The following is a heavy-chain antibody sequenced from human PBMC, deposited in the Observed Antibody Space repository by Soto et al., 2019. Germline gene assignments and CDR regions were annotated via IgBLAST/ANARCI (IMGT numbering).Heavy chain of an antibody. J-gene: IGHJ4*02. V-gene: IGHV4-39*01. CDR3: ARQDHGDYEFFFDY. D-gene: IGHD4-17*01. Sequence: PSETLSLTCTASGASIISTTKYWGWIRQPPGRGLEWIGTISSIGSTYYNPSLEGRVTISVDTSKNQFSLKVTSVTAADTGLYYCARQDHGDYEFFFDYWGQGTLVTVSS. CDR2: ISSIGST. CDR1: GASIISTTKY.